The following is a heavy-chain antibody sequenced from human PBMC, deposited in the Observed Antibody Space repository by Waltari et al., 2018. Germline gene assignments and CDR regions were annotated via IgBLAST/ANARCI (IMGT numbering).Heavy chain of an antibody. D-gene: IGHD2-2*01. J-gene: IGHJ6*02. Sequence: LQESGPGLVKPSETLSLTCTVSGGSISSYYWSWIRQPPGKGLEWIGYIYYSGSTNYNPSLKSRVTISVDTSKNQFSLKLSPVTAADTAVYYCARGVQLLTRTYYYYGMDVWGQGTTVTVSS. V-gene: IGHV4-59*01. CDR3: ARGVQLLTRTYYYYGMDV. CDR1: GGSISSYY. CDR2: IYYSGST.